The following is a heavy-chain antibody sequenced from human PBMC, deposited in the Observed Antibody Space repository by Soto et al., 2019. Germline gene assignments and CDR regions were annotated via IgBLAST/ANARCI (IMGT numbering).Heavy chain of an antibody. CDR1: GGTFSSYA. Sequence: QVQLVQSGAEVKKPGSSVKVSCKASGGTFSSYAISWVRQAPGQGLEWMGGIIPIVGTANYAQKFQGRVTITADESTSTAYMELSSLRSEDTAVYYCARIEGAYSGYDEGEFDYRGQGTLVTVSS. V-gene: IGHV1-69*01. CDR3: ARIEGAYSGYDEGEFDY. J-gene: IGHJ4*02. D-gene: IGHD5-12*01. CDR2: IIPIVGTA.